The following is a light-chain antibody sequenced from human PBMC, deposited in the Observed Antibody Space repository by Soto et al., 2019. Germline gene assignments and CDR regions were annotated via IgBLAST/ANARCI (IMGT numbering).Light chain of an antibody. CDR2: GAS. Sequence: EIVMTQSPATLSVSPGERVTLSCRASQIVSGNLAWYQQKPGQAPRLLIYGASTRATGIPARFSGSGSGTEFTLTIGSLQSEDFALYYCQQYNNWLFTFGGGTRVEIK. V-gene: IGKV3-15*01. CDR3: QQYNNWLFT. J-gene: IGKJ4*01. CDR1: QIVSGN.